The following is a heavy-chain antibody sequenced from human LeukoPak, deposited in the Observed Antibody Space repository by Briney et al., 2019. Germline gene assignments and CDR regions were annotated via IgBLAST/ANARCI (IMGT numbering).Heavy chain of an antibody. CDR3: ARLSETPAFYPGGRYLYLAY. D-gene: IGHD2-8*02. J-gene: IGHJ4*02. Sequence: ASVKVSCKASGYTFSSYDINWVRQATGQGLEWMGWMNPSTGNTGYAQKFQGRVTMTRDTSTSTAYMKLSSLKSEDTAVYYCARLSETPAFYPGGRYLYLAYWGQGAQVTVSS. CDR2: MNPSTGNT. V-gene: IGHV1-8*01. CDR1: GYTFSSYD.